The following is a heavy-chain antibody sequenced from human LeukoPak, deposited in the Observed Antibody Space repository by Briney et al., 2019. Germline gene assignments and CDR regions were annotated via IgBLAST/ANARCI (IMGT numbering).Heavy chain of an antibody. CDR3: ARVLGYFDWSYAFDI. J-gene: IGHJ3*02. CDR1: GGSISSYY. Sequence: SETLSLTCTVSGGSISSYYWSWIRQPPGKGLEWIGYIYYSGSTNYNPSLKSRVTISVDTSKNQFSLKLSSVTAADTAVYYCARVLGYFDWSYAFDIWGQGTMVTVSS. CDR2: IYYSGST. V-gene: IGHV4-59*01. D-gene: IGHD3-9*01.